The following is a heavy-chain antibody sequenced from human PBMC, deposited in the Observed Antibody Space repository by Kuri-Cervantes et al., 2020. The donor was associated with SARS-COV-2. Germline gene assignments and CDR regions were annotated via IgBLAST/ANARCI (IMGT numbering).Heavy chain of an antibody. CDR2: INHSGST. V-gene: IGHV4-34*01. Sequence: SETLSLTCTVSGGSISSYYWSWIRQPPGKGLEWIGEINHSGSTNYNPSLKSRVTVSVDTSKNQFSLKLSSVTAADTAVYYCARFRIIAAAGNFDYWGQGTLVTVSS. CDR3: ARFRIIAAAGNFDY. J-gene: IGHJ4*02. D-gene: IGHD6-13*01. CDR1: GGSISSYY.